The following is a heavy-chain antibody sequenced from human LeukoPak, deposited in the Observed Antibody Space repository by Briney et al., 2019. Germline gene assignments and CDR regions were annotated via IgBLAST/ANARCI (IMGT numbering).Heavy chain of an antibody. CDR3: ARKRYSYGQYYFDY. CDR1: GFTFSSYS. Sequence: PGGSLRLSCAASGFTFSSYSMNWVRQAPGKGLEWVSFISSSSSTIYYADSVKGRFTISRDNAKNSLYLQMNSLRAEDTAVYYCARKRYSYGQYYFDYWGQGTLVTVSS. D-gene: IGHD5-18*01. CDR2: ISSSSSTI. V-gene: IGHV3-48*04. J-gene: IGHJ4*02.